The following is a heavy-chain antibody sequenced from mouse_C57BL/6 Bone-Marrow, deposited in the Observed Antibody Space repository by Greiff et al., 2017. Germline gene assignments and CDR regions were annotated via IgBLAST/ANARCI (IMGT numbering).Heavy chain of an antibody. CDR3: ARGSSGYAWFAY. J-gene: IGHJ3*01. CDR2: IHPNSGST. V-gene: IGHV1-64*01. CDR1: GYTFTSYW. D-gene: IGHD3-2*02. Sequence: VKLQQPGAELVKPGASVKLSCKASGYTFTSYWMHWVKQRPGQGLEWIGMIHPNSGSTNYNEKFKSKATLTVDKSPSTAYMQLSSLTSEDSAVYYCARGSSGYAWFAYWGQGTLVTVSA.